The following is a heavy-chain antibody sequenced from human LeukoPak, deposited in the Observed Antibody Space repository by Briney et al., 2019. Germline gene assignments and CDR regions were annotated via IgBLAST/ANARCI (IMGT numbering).Heavy chain of an antibody. V-gene: IGHV4-30-4*01. CDR1: GGSISSGDYY. J-gene: IGHJ4*02. CDR3: ARDTGPWLLLN. D-gene: IGHD3-22*01. Sequence: PSQTLSLTCTVSGGSISSGDYYWRWIRQPPGKGLEWIGYIYYSGSTYYNPSLKSRVTISVDTSKNQFSLKLSSVTAADTAVYYCARDTGPWLLLNWGQGTLVTVSS. CDR2: IYYSGST.